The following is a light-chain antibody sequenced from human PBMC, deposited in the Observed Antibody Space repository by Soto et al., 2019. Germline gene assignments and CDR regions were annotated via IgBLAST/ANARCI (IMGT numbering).Light chain of an antibody. V-gene: IGKV1-5*03. CDR2: RAS. CDR1: QSVSSW. J-gene: IGKJ4*01. CDR3: QQYDRYPLT. Sequence: DIQMTQSPSSLSTSVGDRVTITCRASQSVSSWLAWYQQKPGKAPKLLIYRASNLQGGVPSRFSGSGYGSEFTLTIGSLQPDDSATYYCQQYDRYPLTFGGGTNIEIK.